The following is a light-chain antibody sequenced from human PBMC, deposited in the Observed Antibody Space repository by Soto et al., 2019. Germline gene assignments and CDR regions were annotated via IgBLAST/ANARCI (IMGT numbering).Light chain of an antibody. CDR3: QQRSHWPPVWT. CDR2: DAS. CDR1: QRVSNS. V-gene: IGKV3-11*02. Sequence: EIVLTQSPATLSLSPGERATLSCRASQRVSNSLAWYQQKPGQAPRLLIYDASNRATGIPARFSGSGSGRDFTLTISSLEPEDFAVYYCQQRSHWPPVWTFGQGTQVELK. J-gene: IGKJ1*01.